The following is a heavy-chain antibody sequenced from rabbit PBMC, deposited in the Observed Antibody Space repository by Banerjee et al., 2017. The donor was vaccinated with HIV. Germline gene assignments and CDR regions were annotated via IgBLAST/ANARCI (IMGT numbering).Heavy chain of an antibody. V-gene: IGHV1S45*01. Sequence: QEQLEESGGDLVKPEGSLTLTCTASGFSFSNGYVMCWVRQAPGKGLEWIACIDAGYRAKTYYASWAKGRFTVSKTSSTTVTLQMTSLTAADTATYFCARDGSGWGANFNLWGQGTLVTVS. CDR2: IDAGYRAKT. J-gene: IGHJ4*01. CDR3: ARDGSGWGANFNL. CDR1: GFSFSNGYV. D-gene: IGHD4-1*01.